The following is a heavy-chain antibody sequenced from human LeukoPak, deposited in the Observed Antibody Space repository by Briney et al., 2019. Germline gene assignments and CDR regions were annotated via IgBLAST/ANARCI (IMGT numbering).Heavy chain of an antibody. CDR2: IYTSGST. D-gene: IGHD5-24*01. J-gene: IGHJ6*03. V-gene: IGHV4-61*02. CDR1: GGSISSGSYY. Sequence: PSETLSLTCTVSGGSISSGSYYWSWIRQPAGKGLEWIGRIYTSGSTNYNPSLKSRITISVDTSKNQFSLKLSSVTAADTAVYYCARALATITYYDYYYYMDVWGKGTTVTISS. CDR3: ARALATITYYDYYYYMDV.